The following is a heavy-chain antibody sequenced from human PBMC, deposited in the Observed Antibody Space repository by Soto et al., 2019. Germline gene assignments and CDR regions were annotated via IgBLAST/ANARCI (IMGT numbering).Heavy chain of an antibody. CDR1: GFTFDDYA. Sequence: SLKISCAASGFTFDDYAMHWVRQAPGKGLEWVSGISWNSGSIGYADSVKGRFTISRDNAKNSLYLQMNSLRAEDTALYYCAKGLPNLLWWGNYYYYGMDVWGQGTTVTVSS. V-gene: IGHV3-9*01. CDR2: ISWNSGSI. D-gene: IGHD2-21*01. CDR3: AKGLPNLLWWGNYYYYGMDV. J-gene: IGHJ6*02.